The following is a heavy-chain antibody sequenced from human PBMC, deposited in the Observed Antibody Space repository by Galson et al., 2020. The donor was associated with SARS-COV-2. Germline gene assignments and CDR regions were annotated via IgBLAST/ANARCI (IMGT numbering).Heavy chain of an antibody. CDR1: GFTFRNYA. CDR2: ISFDGSNK. Sequence: GGSLRLSCAASGFTFRNYAINWVRQAPGKGLEWLTVISFDGSNKYYADSVKGRFTISRDNSKNTVYLQMNSLRVEDTAVYYCARERYGAGSYSEADFWGQGTLVSVSS. J-gene: IGHJ4*02. D-gene: IGHD3-10*01. V-gene: IGHV3-30*04. CDR3: ARERYGAGSYSEADF.